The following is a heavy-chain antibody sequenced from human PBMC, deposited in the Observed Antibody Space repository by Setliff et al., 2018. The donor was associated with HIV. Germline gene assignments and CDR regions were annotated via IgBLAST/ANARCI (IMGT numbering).Heavy chain of an antibody. CDR2: INHSGST. V-gene: IGHV4-34*01. CDR1: GESFSGYY. CDR3: VRQGHWYIPWYFDY. D-gene: IGHD1-20*01. J-gene: IGHJ4*02. Sequence: ASETLSLTCAVYGESFSGYYWSWIRQPPGKGLEWIGEINHSGSTNYNPSLESRVTISIDTSNNQISLRLSSVTAADTAMYYCVRQGHWYIPWYFDYWGQGALVTVSS.